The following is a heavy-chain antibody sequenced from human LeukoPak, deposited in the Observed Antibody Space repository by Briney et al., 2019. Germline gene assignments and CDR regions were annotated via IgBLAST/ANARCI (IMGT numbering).Heavy chain of an antibody. V-gene: IGHV1-69*05. CDR2: IIPIFGTA. Sequence: LVKVSCKASGGTFSSYAISWVRQAPGHGLEWMGGIIPIFGTANYAQKFQGRVTVTTDESTSTAYMELSSLRSEDTAVYYCARGRDGYNEGVYWGQGTLVTVSS. D-gene: IGHD5-24*01. CDR1: GGTFSSYA. CDR3: ARGRDGYNEGVY. J-gene: IGHJ4*02.